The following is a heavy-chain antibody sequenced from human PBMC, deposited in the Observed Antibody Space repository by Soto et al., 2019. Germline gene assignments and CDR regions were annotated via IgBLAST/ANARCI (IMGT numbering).Heavy chain of an antibody. J-gene: IGHJ4*02. CDR3: AKKYAYGSGTYLYHFDY. Sequence: EVQLLESGGGLVQPGGSVRLSCAASGFTFSNYAMTWVRQAPGKGLEWVSTISGSGGSTYYADSVKGRFTISRDNSKNTLYVQMNSLRAEDTAVDYCAKKYAYGSGTYLYHFDYWGQGTLVTVSS. CDR2: ISGSGGST. D-gene: IGHD3-10*01. V-gene: IGHV3-23*01. CDR1: GFTFSNYA.